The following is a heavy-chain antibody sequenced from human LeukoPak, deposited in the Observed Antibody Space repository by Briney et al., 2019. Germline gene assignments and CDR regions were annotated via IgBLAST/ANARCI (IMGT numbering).Heavy chain of an antibody. Sequence: ASVKVSCKASGYTFTGYYMHWVRQAPGQGLEWMGWINPNSGGTNYAQKFQGRVTVTRDTSISTAYMELSRLRSDDTAVYYCARDEGTYYYDSSGYYYNYGGQGTLVTVPS. CDR1: GYTFTGYY. CDR3: ARDEGTYYYDSSGYYYNY. V-gene: IGHV1-2*02. J-gene: IGHJ4*02. CDR2: INPNSGGT. D-gene: IGHD3-22*01.